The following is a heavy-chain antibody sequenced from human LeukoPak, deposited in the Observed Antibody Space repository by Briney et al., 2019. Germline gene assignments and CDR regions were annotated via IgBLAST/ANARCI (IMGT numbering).Heavy chain of an antibody. J-gene: IGHJ4*02. Sequence: SETLSLTCAVYGGSFSGYYWSWIRQPPGKGLEWIGEINHSGSTTYNPSLKSRVTISVDTSKNQFSLKLSSVTAADTAVYYCARLGYYYGSGSYRGYWGQGTLVTVSS. CDR2: INHSGST. CDR1: GGSFSGYY. V-gene: IGHV4-34*01. D-gene: IGHD3-10*01. CDR3: ARLGYYYGSGSYRGY.